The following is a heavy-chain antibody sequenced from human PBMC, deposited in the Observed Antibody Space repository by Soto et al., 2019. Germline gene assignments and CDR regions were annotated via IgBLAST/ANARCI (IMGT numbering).Heavy chain of an antibody. CDR2: IYYSGST. CDR1: GGSISSYY. Sequence: SETLSLTCTVSGGSISSYYWSWIRQPPGKGLEWIGYIYYSGSTNYNPSLKSRVTISVDTSKNQFSLKLSPVTAADTAVYYCARDRGVYCSGGSCSSVYYYYYMDVWGKGTTVTVSS. CDR3: ARDRGVYCSGGSCSSVYYYYYMDV. D-gene: IGHD2-15*01. V-gene: IGHV4-59*01. J-gene: IGHJ6*03.